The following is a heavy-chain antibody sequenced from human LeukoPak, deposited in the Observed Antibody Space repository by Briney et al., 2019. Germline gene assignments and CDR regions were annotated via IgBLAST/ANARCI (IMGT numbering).Heavy chain of an antibody. Sequence: GGSLRLSCAASGFSFSSYWMSWVRQAPGKGLEWVSSISSSSSYIYYADSVKGRFTISRDNAKNSLYLQMNSLRAEDTAVYYCARDLRGGGGEWVFDYWGQGTLVTVSS. CDR2: ISSSSSYI. CDR3: ARDLRGGGGEWVFDY. D-gene: IGHD2-21*01. J-gene: IGHJ4*02. V-gene: IGHV3-21*01. CDR1: GFSFSSYW.